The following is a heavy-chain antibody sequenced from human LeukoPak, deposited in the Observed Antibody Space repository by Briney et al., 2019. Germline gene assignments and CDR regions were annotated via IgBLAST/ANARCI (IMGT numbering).Heavy chain of an antibody. CDR1: GYTFTSYD. CDR3: GRRRIDCSDTGCYVDY. D-gene: IGHD2-15*01. V-gene: IGHV1-8*01. CDR2: MNPNSGNT. J-gene: IGHJ4*02. Sequence: ASVKVSCKASGYTFTSYDINWVRQATGQGLEWMGWMNPNSGNTGYAQKFQGRVTMSRDTPINTAYMELSGLTSDDTAVYYCGRRRIDCSDTGCYVDYWGPGTLVTVSS.